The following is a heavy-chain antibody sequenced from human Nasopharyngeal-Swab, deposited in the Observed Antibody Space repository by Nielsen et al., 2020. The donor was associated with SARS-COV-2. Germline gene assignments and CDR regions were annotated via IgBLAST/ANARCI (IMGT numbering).Heavy chain of an antibody. Sequence: IRQAPGKGLEWIGEINHSGSTNYNPSLKSRVTISVDTSKNQFSLKLSSVTAADTAVYYCARVGWFGEFHFDYWGQGTLVTVSS. V-gene: IGHV4-34*01. J-gene: IGHJ4*02. D-gene: IGHD3-10*01. CDR2: INHSGST. CDR3: ARVGWFGEFHFDY.